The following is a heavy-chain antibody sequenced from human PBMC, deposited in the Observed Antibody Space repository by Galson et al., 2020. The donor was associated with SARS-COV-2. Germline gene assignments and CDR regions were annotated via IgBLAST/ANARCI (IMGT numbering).Heavy chain of an antibody. Sequence: ASVKVSSKASAYTFTRYGISWVRPAPGHGLEWMGWISAYNGNTNYAQKLQGRVTMTTDTSTSTAYMELRSLRSDDTAVYYCARDIGYSSSWYGSYFDYWGQGTLVTVSS. CDR1: AYTFTRYG. J-gene: IGHJ4*02. CDR3: ARDIGYSSSWYGSYFDY. CDR2: ISAYNGNT. V-gene: IGHV1-18*01. D-gene: IGHD6-13*01.